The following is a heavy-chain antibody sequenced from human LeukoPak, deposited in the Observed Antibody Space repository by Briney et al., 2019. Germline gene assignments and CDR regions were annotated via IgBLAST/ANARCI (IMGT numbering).Heavy chain of an antibody. V-gene: IGHV5-51*01. D-gene: IGHD3-16*01. CDR2: IYPGDSDT. J-gene: IGHJ4*02. CDR3: ARTLYDYVWGSYCHHYFDY. CDR1: GYSFPNYW. Sequence: GESLKISCTGSGYSFPNYWIGWVRQMPGKDLEWMGIIYPGDSDTKYSPSFQGQVTISADKSISTAYLQWSSLKASDTAMYYCARTLYDYVWGSYCHHYFDYWGQGTLVTVSS.